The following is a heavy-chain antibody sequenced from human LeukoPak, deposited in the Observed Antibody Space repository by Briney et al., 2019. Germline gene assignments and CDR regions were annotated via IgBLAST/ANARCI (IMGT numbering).Heavy chain of an antibody. Sequence: GASLRLSCAASGFSFSDYYMSWIRQAPGKGLEWLSYINIGGTNTHYADSVKGRFTISRDNAKKSLYLELTNLRAEDTAVYYCATDGAGFDTWGQGVLVTVSS. V-gene: IGHV3-11*01. CDR2: INIGGTNT. CDR3: ATDGAGFDT. CDR1: GFSFSDYY. J-gene: IGHJ5*02.